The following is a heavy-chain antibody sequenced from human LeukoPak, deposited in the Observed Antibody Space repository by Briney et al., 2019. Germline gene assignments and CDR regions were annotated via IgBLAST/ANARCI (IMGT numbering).Heavy chain of an antibody. V-gene: IGHV4-4*07. Sequence: SETLSPTCTVSGGSISSYYWSWIRQPAGKGLEWIGRIYTSGSTNYNPSLKSRVTMSVDTSKNQSSLKLSSVTAADTAVYYCARVAYYYGSGSYEDYYFDYWGQGTLVTVSS. D-gene: IGHD3-10*01. CDR3: ARVAYYYGSGSYEDYYFDY. CDR2: IYTSGST. J-gene: IGHJ4*02. CDR1: GGSISSYY.